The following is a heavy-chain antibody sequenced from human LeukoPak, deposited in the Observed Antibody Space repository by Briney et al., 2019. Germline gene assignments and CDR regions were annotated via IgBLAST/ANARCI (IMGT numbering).Heavy chain of an antibody. J-gene: IGHJ6*03. CDR1: GYTFTGYY. V-gene: IGHV1-46*01. Sequence: GASVKVSCKASGYTFTGYYMHWVRQAPGQGLEWMGIINPSGGSTSYAQKFQGRVTMTRDMSTSTVYMELSSLRSEDTAVYYCARDVSLGYYYYYMDVWGKGTTVTVSS. D-gene: IGHD5/OR15-5a*01. CDR3: ARDVSLGYYYYYMDV. CDR2: INPSGGST.